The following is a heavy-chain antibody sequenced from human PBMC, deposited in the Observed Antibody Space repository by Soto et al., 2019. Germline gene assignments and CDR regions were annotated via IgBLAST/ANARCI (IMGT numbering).Heavy chain of an antibody. D-gene: IGHD3-3*01. Sequence: QVQLQQWGAGLLKPSETLSLTCAVYGGSFSGYYWSWIRQPPGKGLEWIGEINHSGSTKYNPSLKSRVTISVDPCKNQFSLKLSSVTAADTAVYYCARGDDFWSGYPFDFWGQGTLVSVSS. J-gene: IGHJ4*02. CDR1: GGSFSGYY. CDR3: ARGDDFWSGYPFDF. V-gene: IGHV4-34*01. CDR2: INHSGST.